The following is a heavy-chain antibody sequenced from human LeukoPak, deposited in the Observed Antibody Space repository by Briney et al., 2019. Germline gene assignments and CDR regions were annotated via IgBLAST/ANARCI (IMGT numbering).Heavy chain of an antibody. J-gene: IGHJ3*02. CDR3: AREDRALNDAFDI. Sequence: TGGSLRLSCAASGFTFSSYSMNWVRQAPGKGLEWVSSISSSSSYIYYADSVKGRFTISRDNAKNSLYLQMNSLRAEDTAVYYCAREDRALNDAFDIWGQGTMVTVSS. CDR2: ISSSSSYI. CDR1: GFTFSSYS. V-gene: IGHV3-21*01.